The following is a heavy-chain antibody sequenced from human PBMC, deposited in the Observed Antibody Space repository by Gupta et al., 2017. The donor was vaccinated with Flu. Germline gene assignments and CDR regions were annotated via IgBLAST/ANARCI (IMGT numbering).Heavy chain of an antibody. Sequence: FAVRRSWMHCVRRTPGKGREWVAKIKAARSGRNDCDSVKGRLNIYTENSTNSPSHHIISMLGEDAAVCYCSSEIDFTQFDYWGQGTLVTVSS. CDR3: SSEIDFTQFDY. CDR2: IKAARSGR. D-gene: IGHD3-9*01. J-gene: IGHJ4*02. CDR1: FAVRRSW. V-gene: IGHV3-7*01.